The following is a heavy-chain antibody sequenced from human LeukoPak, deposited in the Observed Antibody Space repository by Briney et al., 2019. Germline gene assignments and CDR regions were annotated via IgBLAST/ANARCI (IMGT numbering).Heavy chain of an antibody. CDR3: TRDVFYYGSGDDYYMDV. Sequence: GGSLRLSCTASGFTFGDYAMSWVRQAPGKGLEWVGFIRSKAYGGTTEYAASVKGRFTISRDDSKSIAYLQMNSLKTEDTAVYYCTRDVFYYGSGDDYYMDVWGKGTTVTISS. CDR2: IRSKAYGGTT. CDR1: GFTFGDYA. J-gene: IGHJ6*03. V-gene: IGHV3-49*04. D-gene: IGHD3-10*01.